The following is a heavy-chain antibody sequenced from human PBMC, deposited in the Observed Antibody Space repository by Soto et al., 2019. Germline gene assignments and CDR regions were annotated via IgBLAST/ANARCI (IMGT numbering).Heavy chain of an antibody. CDR2: IYHSGSF. J-gene: IGHJ4*02. D-gene: IGHD3-3*01. CDR1: GGSISSGGSY. Sequence: TLSLTCTVSGGSISSGGSYWNGIRQRPGKGLEWIGYIYHSGSFYYTPSLKGRAIISAHTSKNQFALKLSSVTAADTAVYYFARAPEAPIFFGVVRPYVFDSWGQGSLVTVSS. CDR3: ARAPEAPIFFGVVRPYVFDS. V-gene: IGHV4-31*03.